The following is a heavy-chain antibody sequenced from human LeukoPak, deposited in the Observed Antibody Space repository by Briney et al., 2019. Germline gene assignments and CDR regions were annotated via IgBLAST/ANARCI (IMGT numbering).Heavy chain of an antibody. V-gene: IGHV4-59*01. J-gene: IGHJ3*02. CDR2: IYYSGST. CDR1: GGSISSYY. CDR3: ARGRIAARHRDAFDI. Sequence: PSETLSLTCTVSGGSISSYYWSWIRQPPGKGLEWIGYIYYSGSTNYNPSLKSRVTITVDTSKNQFSLKLSSVTAADTAVYYCARGRIAARHRDAFDIWGQGTMVTVSS. D-gene: IGHD6-6*01.